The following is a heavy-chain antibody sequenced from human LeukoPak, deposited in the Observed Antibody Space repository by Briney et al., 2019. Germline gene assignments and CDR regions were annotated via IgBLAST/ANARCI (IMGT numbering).Heavy chain of an antibody. D-gene: IGHD2-2*01. J-gene: IGHJ6*03. CDR3: ARVLREYCSSTSCLFTAGYCYYYMDV. Sequence: GGSLRLSCAASGFTVSSNYMSWVRQAPGKGLEWVSVIYSGGSTYYADSVKGRFTISRDNSKNTLYLQMNSLRAEDTAVYYCARVLREYCSSTSCLFTAGYCYYYMDVWGKGTTVTVSS. CDR2: IYSGGST. V-gene: IGHV3-66*02. CDR1: GFTVSSNY.